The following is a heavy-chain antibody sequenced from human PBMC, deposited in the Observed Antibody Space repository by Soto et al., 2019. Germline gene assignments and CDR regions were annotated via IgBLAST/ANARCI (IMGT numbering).Heavy chain of an antibody. D-gene: IGHD3-22*01. CDR2: IYPVDSDT. CDR3: ATIYYDTRGYQHFDY. V-gene: IGHV5-51*01. Sequence: LGESLKISCEGSTYRFTNYWIGWVRQMPGKGLEWMGIIYPVDSDTRYSPSFQGQVTISADKSISTAYLQWSSLKASATAMYYCATIYYDTRGYQHFDYWGQGTLVTVSS. J-gene: IGHJ4*02. CDR1: TYRFTNYW.